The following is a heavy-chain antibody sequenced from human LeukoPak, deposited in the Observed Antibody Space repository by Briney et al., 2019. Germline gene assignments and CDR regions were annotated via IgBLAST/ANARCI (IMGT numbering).Heavy chain of an antibody. D-gene: IGHD2-21*02. J-gene: IGHJ4*02. V-gene: IGHV4-39*01. CDR2: IYYSGST. CDR1: GFTFSSYG. Sequence: GSLRLSCAASGFTFSSYGMHWVRQAPGKGLEWIGSIYYSGSTYYNPSLKSRVTISVDTSKNQFSLKLSSVTAADTAVYYCARGLYCGGDCYLFDYWGQGTLVTVSS. CDR3: ARGLYCGGDCYLFDY.